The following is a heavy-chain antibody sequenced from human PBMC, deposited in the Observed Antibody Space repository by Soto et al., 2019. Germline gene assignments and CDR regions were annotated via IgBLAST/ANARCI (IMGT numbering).Heavy chain of an antibody. CDR2: ILPLFGTT. CDR3: ARGGTLYESSQKYYQYGLDV. D-gene: IGHD2-15*01. Sequence: QVQLVQSRSEVKKPGSSVRVSCRASEGTFNSHVVSWVRQAPGQGLQWMGGILPLFGTTNYAHQLEGRVTITADSSTATSFLELSGLTPGATAVYYWARGGTLYESSQKYYQYGLDVWGQGTTVIVSS. CDR1: EGTFNSHV. V-gene: IGHV1-69*01. J-gene: IGHJ6*02.